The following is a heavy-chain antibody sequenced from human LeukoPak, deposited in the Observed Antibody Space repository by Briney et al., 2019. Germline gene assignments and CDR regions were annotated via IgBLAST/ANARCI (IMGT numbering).Heavy chain of an antibody. Sequence: PGGSLRLSCEASGFTFGSSAMNWVRQTPGKGLEWVSSITGNSNYRYYADSVKGRFTISRDNSKNTLYLQMNSLRAEDTAVYYCAKDRCSSTSCYTWRYWGQGTLVTVSS. CDR3: AKDRCSSTSCYTWRY. J-gene: IGHJ4*02. D-gene: IGHD2-2*01. CDR1: GFTFGSSA. CDR2: ITGNSNYR. V-gene: IGHV3-23*01.